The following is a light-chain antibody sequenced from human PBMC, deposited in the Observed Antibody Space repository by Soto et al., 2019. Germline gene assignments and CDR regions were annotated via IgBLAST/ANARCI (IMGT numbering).Light chain of an antibody. CDR3: QTYNSALIFT. CDR2: AAS. CDR1: QGISNY. J-gene: IGKJ3*01. Sequence: DIQMTQSPSSLSASVGDRVTITCRASQGISNYLAWFQQKPGSVPKLLISAASTLQSEVPSRFSGSGSGTDFTLTISSLQPEDVATYYCQTYNSALIFTFGPGTKVDIK. V-gene: IGKV1-27*01.